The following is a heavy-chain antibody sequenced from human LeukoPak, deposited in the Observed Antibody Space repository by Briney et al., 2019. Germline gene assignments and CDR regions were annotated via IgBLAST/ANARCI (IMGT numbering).Heavy chain of an antibody. V-gene: IGHV3-49*04. D-gene: IGHD3-22*01. CDR3: TTVYDTSAYYHSGVDF. CDR2: IRSKAYRGTT. J-gene: IGHJ4*02. Sequence: GGSLRLSCTASGFTFGDYAMSWVREAPGRGLEWVAFIRSKAYRGTTEYAASVKGRFTVSRDDSKSIAYLQTNSLKTEDTAVYYCTTVYDTSAYYHSGVDFWGQGTLVTVSS. CDR1: GFTFGDYA.